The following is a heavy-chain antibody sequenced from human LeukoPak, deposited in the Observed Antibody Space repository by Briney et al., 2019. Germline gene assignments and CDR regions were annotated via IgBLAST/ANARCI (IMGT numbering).Heavy chain of an antibody. CDR2: IIPMLKTT. J-gene: IGHJ5*01. Sequence: ASVKVSCKASGYTFTSYGISWVRQAPGQGLEWMGGIIPMLKTTNYAQKFQGRVSMTADESSATAFMELTSLRSEDTAVYYCARPHHGSWTPYSGQLARPLGSWGQGTLVTVSS. CDR3: ARPHHGSWTPYSGQLARPLGS. D-gene: IGHD3/OR15-3a*01. V-gene: IGHV1-69*13. CDR1: GYTFTSYG.